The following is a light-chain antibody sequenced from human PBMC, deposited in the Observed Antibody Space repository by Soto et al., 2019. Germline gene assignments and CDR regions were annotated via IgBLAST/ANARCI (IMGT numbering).Light chain of an antibody. V-gene: IGKV1-39*01. CDR1: QSISSY. Sequence: DIRMTQSPSSLSASVGDRVTITCRASQSISSYLNWYQQKPGKAPKLLIYAASSLQSGVPSRFSGSGSGTDFTLTIRSLQPEDFATYYCQQSNSFPRTFGGGTKVDIK. CDR3: QQSNSFPRT. CDR2: AAS. J-gene: IGKJ4*01.